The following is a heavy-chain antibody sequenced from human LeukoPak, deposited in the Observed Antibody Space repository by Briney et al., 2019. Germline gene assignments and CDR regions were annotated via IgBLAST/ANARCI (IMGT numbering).Heavy chain of an antibody. Sequence: GGSLRLSCAASGFTFSDYAIHWVRQAPGKGRLWVSVISNVGGSKHYADSVKGRFTISRDNSKNTLLLQMNSLRPEDTAVYYCARDLSTGPADYCFDSWGQGTLVTVSS. D-gene: IGHD2-2*01. J-gene: IGHJ4*02. CDR3: ARDLSTGPADYCFDS. CDR1: GFTFSDYA. CDR2: ISNVGGSK. V-gene: IGHV3-30-3*01.